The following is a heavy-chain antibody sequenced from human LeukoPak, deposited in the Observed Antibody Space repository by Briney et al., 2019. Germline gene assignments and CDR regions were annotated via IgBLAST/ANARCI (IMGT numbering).Heavy chain of an antibody. CDR2: IYYSGST. Sequence: SETLSLTCTVSGGSISSSSYYWGWIRQPPGKGLEWIGSIYYSGSTYYNPSLKSRVTISVDTSKNQFSLKLSSVTAADTAVYYCAKDRVSSSWYSGWFDPWGQGTLVTVSS. J-gene: IGHJ5*02. V-gene: IGHV4-39*07. CDR1: GGSISSSSYY. CDR3: AKDRVSSSWYSGWFDP. D-gene: IGHD6-13*01.